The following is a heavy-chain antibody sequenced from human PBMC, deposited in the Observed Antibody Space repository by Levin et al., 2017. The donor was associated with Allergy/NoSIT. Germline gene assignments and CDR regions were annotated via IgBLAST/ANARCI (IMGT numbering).Heavy chain of an antibody. Sequence: PGGSLRLSCAVSVTSVTSSHWWNWVRQPPGKGLEWIGEFYHTGSTKYNPSLQSRVTISVETSKNQFSLKLTSVTAADTAVYYCASGGFSHGYNYFDHWGQGNLVTVSS. CDR3: ASGGFSHGYNYFDH. J-gene: IGHJ4*02. V-gene: IGHV4-4*02. D-gene: IGHD5-18*01. CDR1: VTSVTSSHW. CDR2: FYHTGST.